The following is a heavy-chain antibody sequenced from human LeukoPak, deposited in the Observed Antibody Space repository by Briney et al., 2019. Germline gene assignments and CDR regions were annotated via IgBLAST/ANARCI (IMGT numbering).Heavy chain of an antibody. J-gene: IGHJ4*02. Sequence: GGSLRLSCAASGFTFSDYAMGWVRQAPGKGLEWVSSISGSGDSPNSADSVKGRFSISRDNAKKSLYLQMNSLRAKDTAVYYCARDRLGAEYDYWGQGTLVSVSS. CDR2: ISGSGDSP. V-gene: IGHV3-23*01. CDR1: GFTFSDYA. CDR3: ARDRLGAEYDY. D-gene: IGHD3-16*01.